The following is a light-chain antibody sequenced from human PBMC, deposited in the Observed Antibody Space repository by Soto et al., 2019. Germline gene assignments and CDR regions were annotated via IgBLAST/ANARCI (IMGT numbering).Light chain of an antibody. V-gene: IGKV3-15*01. CDR3: QPSTDWPLT. CDR1: QGIGDT. CDR2: DTS. J-gene: IGKJ4*01. Sequence: EVVMTQSPAILSVSTGEGVTLACRARQGIGDTLALYQHKPGQTHRLLIYDTSTRATGVPARVSGSRSGPEFTLTIHSLQSEDFAIDYCQPSTDWPLTFGGRTKGESK.